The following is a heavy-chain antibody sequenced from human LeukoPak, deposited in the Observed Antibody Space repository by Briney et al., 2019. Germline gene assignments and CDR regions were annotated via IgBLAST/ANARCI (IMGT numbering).Heavy chain of an antibody. CDR3: AKGYLAAAGTGGFNY. D-gene: IGHD6-13*01. Sequence: GRSLRLSCAASGFTFDDYAMHWVRQAPGKGLEWVSGISCNSGSIGYADSVKGRFTISRDNAKNSLYLQMNSLRAEDTALYYCAKGYLAAAGTGGFNYWGQGTLVTVSS. J-gene: IGHJ4*02. CDR1: GFTFDDYA. V-gene: IGHV3-9*01. CDR2: ISCNSGSI.